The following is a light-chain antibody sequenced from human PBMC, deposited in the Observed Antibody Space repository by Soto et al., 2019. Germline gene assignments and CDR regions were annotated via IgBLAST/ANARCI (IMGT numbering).Light chain of an antibody. J-gene: IGLJ1*01. Sequence: QSVLTQPRSVSGSPGQSVTISCIGTSSDVGTYNFVSWYRQLPGKAPKLMIYDVSERPSGVPDRFSASKSGNTASLTISGLQAEDEADYHCCSYAGPYTLYVFGTGTKVTVL. CDR1: SSDVGTYNF. V-gene: IGLV2-11*01. CDR3: CSYAGPYTLYV. CDR2: DVS.